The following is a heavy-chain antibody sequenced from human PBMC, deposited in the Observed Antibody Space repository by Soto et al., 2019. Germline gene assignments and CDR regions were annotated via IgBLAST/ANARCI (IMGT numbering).Heavy chain of an antibody. V-gene: IGHV3-66*01. D-gene: IGHD3-3*01. J-gene: IGHJ3*02. Sequence: EVQLVESGGGLVQPGGSLRLSCAASGFTVSSNYMGWVRQAPGKGLEWVSVIYSGGSTYYADSVKGRFTISRDNSKNTLYLQMNSLRAEDTAVYYCARDPPYCDFWSADDAFDIWGQGTMVTVSS. CDR3: ARDPPYCDFWSADDAFDI. CDR2: IYSGGST. CDR1: GFTVSSNY.